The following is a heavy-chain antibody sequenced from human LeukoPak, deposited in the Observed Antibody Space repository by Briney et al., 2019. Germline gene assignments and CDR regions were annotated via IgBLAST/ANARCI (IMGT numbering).Heavy chain of an antibody. V-gene: IGHV5-51*01. CDR1: GYSFTNYW. D-gene: IGHD6-19*01. CDR3: ARASTDNAGWHRGSFDY. CDR2: IYPGDSDS. J-gene: IGHJ4*02. Sequence: KRGESLKISCQTSGYSFTNYWIGWVRQMPGKGLEWMGIIYPGDSDSRYSPSFQGQVTISADKSVSTAYLQWSTLRASDTAIYYCARASTDNAGWHRGSFDYWGQGTLVTVSS.